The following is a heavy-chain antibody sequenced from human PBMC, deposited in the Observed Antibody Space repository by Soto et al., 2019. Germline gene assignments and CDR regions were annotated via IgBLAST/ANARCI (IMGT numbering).Heavy chain of an antibody. J-gene: IGHJ6*02. Sequence: SETLSLTCDVSSDTISTGGYTWAWIRQPPGKALEWIGHTYHSGNPYYNPSLKSRVIISVDRTNNQFSLKLSSVTAAVSAVYYFAIGLWKGYCSGGSCPYYYGMGVWGQGTTVTIS. V-gene: IGHV4-30-2*02. CDR2: TYHSGNP. CDR1: SDTISTGGYT. D-gene: IGHD2-15*01. CDR3: AIGLWKGYCSGGSCPYYYGMGV.